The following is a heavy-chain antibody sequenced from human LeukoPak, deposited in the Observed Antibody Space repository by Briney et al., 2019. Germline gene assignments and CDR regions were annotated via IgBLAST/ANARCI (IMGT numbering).Heavy chain of an antibody. Sequence: PGGSLRLSCAASGFTFSSYGMHWVRQAPGKGLEWVAFIRYDGSNKYYADSVKGRFTISRDNSKNTLYLQMNSLRAEDTAVYYCAKDRVMSTAEYFQHWGQGTLVTVSS. D-gene: IGHD2-8*01. J-gene: IGHJ1*01. CDR2: IRYDGSNK. V-gene: IGHV3-30*02. CDR1: GFTFSSYG. CDR3: AKDRVMSTAEYFQH.